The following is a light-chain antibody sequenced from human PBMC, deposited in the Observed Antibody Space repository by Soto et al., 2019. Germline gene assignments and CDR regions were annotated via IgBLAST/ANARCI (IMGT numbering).Light chain of an antibody. V-gene: IGKV3-20*01. CDR2: GAS. Sequence: EIVLTQSPGTLSLSPGERATLSCRASQSVCTGCLAWYQQKPGQAPRLLIYGASSRATGIPDRFSDSGSGTDFTLTISRVEPEDFAVYYCQQYGSSPPYTFGQGTKLEIK. CDR3: QQYGSSPPYT. CDR1: QSVCTGC. J-gene: IGKJ2*01.